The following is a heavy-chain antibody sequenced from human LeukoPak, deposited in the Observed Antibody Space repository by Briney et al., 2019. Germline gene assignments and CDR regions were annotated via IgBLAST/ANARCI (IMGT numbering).Heavy chain of an antibody. J-gene: IGHJ4*02. CDR2: IYYSGST. CDR3: ARHTIRGYDVSTFDY. D-gene: IGHD5-12*01. V-gene: IGHV4-39*01. Sequence: SETLSLTCTVSGGSISSSSYYWGWIRQPPGKGLEWIGSIYYSGSTYYNPSLKSRVTVSVDTSKNQFSLKLSSVTAADTAVYYCARHTIRGYDVSTFDYWGQGTLVTVSS. CDR1: GGSISSSSYY.